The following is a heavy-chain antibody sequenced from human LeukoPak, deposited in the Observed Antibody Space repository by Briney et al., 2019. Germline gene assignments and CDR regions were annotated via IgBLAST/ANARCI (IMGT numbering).Heavy chain of an antibody. CDR2: ISAYNGNT. Sequence: GASVKVSCKASGYTFTSYGISWVRQAPGQGLEWMGWISAYNGNTNYAQKLQGRVTMTTDTSTSTAYMELRSLRSDDTAVYYCARGGYGDYPSNWFDPWGQGTLVTVSS. V-gene: IGHV1-18*01. D-gene: IGHD4-17*01. CDR1: GYTFTSYG. J-gene: IGHJ5*02. CDR3: ARGGYGDYPSNWFDP.